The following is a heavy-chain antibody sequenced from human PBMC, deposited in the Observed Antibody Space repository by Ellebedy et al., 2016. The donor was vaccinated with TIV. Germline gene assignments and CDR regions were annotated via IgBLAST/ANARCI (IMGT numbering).Heavy chain of an antibody. CDR2: ISGGGDRT. CDR3: AKGTSSGFNYDRVGCEY. Sequence: GESLKISCAVSGFTFSSNYMSWVRQAPGKGLEWLSVISGGGDRTYHADSVKGRLTITRDNSKNTLYLQVDRVTAEDKAVYYCAKGTSSGFNYDRVGCEYWGQGTLVTVPS. J-gene: IGHJ4*02. D-gene: IGHD3-22*01. CDR1: GFTFSSNY. V-gene: IGHV3-23*01.